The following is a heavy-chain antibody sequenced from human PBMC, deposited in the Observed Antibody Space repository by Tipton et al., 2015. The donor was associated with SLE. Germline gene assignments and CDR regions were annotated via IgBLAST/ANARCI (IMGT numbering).Heavy chain of an antibody. CDR1: GYNFITYD. Sequence: QSGPEVKKPGASVKVSCKASGYNFITYDINWVRQATGQGLEWMGWMNPNSGNTGYAQKFQGRVTMTRDTSIRTAYMDLSRLRSDDTAVYYCAREPSQGSGAFNIWGQGTMVTVSS. V-gene: IGHV1-8*01. CDR3: AREPSQGSGAFNI. J-gene: IGHJ3*02. CDR2: MNPNSGNT.